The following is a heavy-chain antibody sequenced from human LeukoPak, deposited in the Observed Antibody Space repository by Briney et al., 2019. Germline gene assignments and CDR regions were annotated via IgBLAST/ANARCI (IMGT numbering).Heavy chain of an antibody. V-gene: IGHV3-48*03. J-gene: IGHJ6*03. CDR1: GFTFSSYE. D-gene: IGHD5-18*01. CDR3: ARTPRGQLWYYYYYMDV. CDR2: ISSSGSTI. Sequence: GGSLRLSCAASGFTFSSYEMNWVRQAPGKGLEWVSYISSSGSTIYYADSVKGRFTISRDNAKNSLYLQMNSLRAEDTAVYYCARTPRGQLWYYYYYMDVWGKGTTVTISS.